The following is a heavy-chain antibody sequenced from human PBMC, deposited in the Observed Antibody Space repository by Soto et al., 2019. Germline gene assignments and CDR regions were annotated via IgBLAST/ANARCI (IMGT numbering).Heavy chain of an antibody. D-gene: IGHD4-17*01. CDR1: GGTFSTFG. J-gene: IGHJ4*02. Sequence: SVKVSCKASGGTFSTFGIGWVRQAPGQGLEWMGGIIPFFGTARYSQKFEDRITITADESTNTVYMDLRSLTSEDTAIYYCAKSAPMDAGDKYYYDFWGQGALVTVSS. V-gene: IGHV1-69*13. CDR2: IIPFFGTA. CDR3: AKSAPMDAGDKYYYDF.